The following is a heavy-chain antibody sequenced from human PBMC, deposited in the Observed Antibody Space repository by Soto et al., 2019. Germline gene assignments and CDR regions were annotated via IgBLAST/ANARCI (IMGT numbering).Heavy chain of an antibody. V-gene: IGHV3-7*01. J-gene: IGHJ4*02. CDR3: ARGEPDYDILTGLDY. Sequence: EVQLVESGGGLVQPGGSLRLSCAASGFTFSSYWMSWVRQAPGKGLEWVANIKQDGSEKYYVDSVKGRFTISRDNAKNSLYLQMNSLRAEDTAVYYCARGEPDYDILTGLDYWGQGTLVTVSS. CDR1: GFTFSSYW. CDR2: IKQDGSEK. D-gene: IGHD3-9*01.